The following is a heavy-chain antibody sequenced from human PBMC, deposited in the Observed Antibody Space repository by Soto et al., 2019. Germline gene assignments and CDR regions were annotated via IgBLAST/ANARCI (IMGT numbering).Heavy chain of an antibody. J-gene: IGHJ4*02. CDR1: GFTFSDYP. CDR2: ISYDGTKI. Sequence: GGSLRLSCAASGFTFSDYPMHWVRQAPGKGLEWVAVISYDGTKIYYADSVKGRFTISRDNSKNTLYLQMNSLRAEDTAVYYCARDLRKFYYFDSWGQGTLVTVSS. D-gene: IGHD4-17*01. V-gene: IGHV3-30-3*01. CDR3: ARDLRKFYYFDS.